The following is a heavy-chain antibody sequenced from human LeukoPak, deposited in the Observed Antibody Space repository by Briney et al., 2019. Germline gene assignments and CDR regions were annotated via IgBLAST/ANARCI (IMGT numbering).Heavy chain of an antibody. D-gene: IGHD3/OR15-3a*01. CDR3: ARDPRDGRFDY. V-gene: IGHV3-23*01. CDR1: GFTFSSYA. Sequence: PGGSLRLSCAASGFTFSSYAMNWVRQAPGKGLEWVSAISGSGGSTYYADSVKGRFTISRDNSRNTLYLQMNGLRVEDMAIYYCARDPRDGRFDYWGQGTLVTVSS. J-gene: IGHJ4*02. CDR2: ISGSGGST.